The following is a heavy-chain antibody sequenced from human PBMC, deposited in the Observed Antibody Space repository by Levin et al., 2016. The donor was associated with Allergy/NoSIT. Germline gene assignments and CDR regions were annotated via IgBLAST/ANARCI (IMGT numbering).Heavy chain of an antibody. J-gene: IGHJ4*02. D-gene: IGHD1-26*01. Sequence: WVRQAPGQGLEWMGWINPNSGGTNYAQKFQGRVTMTRDTSISTAYMELSRLRSDDTAVYYCARDGARELRATGIPLYYFDYWGQGTLVTVSS. CDR3: ARDGARELRATGIPLYYFDY. CDR2: INPNSGGT. V-gene: IGHV1-2*02.